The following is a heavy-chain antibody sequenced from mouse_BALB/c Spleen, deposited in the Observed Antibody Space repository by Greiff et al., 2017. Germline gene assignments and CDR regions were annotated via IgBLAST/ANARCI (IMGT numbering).Heavy chain of an antibody. CDR1: GFTFTDYY. J-gene: IGHJ4*01. Sequence: DVQLVESGGGLVQPGGSLRLSCATSGFTFTDYYMSWVRQPPGKALEWLGFIRNKANGYTTEYSASVKGRFTISRDNSQSILYLQMNTLRAEDSAAYYCGRDRTYYGRRGAMDYWGQGTSVTVAS. D-gene: IGHD1-1*01. V-gene: IGHV7-3*02. CDR3: GRDRTYYGRRGAMDY. CDR2: IRNKANGYTT.